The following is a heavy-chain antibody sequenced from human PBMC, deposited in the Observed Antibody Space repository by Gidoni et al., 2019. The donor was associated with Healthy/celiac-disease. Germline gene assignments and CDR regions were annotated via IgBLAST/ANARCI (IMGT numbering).Heavy chain of an antibody. CDR3: ARSIKGRYYYYGMDV. D-gene: IGHD3-10*01. V-gene: IGHV4-31*03. CDR2: IYYSGST. Sequence: QVQLQESGPGLVKPSQTLSLTCTVSGGSISSGGYYWSWIRQHPGKGLEWIGYIYYSGSTYYNPSLKSRVTISVDTSKNQFSLKLSSVTAADTAVYYCARSIKGRYYYYGMDVWGQGTTVTVSS. J-gene: IGHJ6*02. CDR1: GGSISSGGYY.